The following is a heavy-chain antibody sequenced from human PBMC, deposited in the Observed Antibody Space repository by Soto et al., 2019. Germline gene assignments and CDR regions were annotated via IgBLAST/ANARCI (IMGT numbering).Heavy chain of an antibody. J-gene: IGHJ4*02. V-gene: IGHV3-11*05. CDR3: ARDLRRNSGSYFDY. CDR2: IDSSSGYT. D-gene: IGHD1-26*01. Sequence: GGSLRLSCAASGFRFSDYYMSWIRQAPGKGLEWISYIDSSSGYTNYADSVKGRFTISRDNAKNSLYLQVSSLRAEDTAIYYCARDLRRNSGSYFDYWGQGTPVTVSS. CDR1: GFRFSDYY.